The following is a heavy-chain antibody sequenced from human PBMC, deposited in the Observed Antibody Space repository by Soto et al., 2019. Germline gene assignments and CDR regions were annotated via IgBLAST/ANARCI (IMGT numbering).Heavy chain of an antibody. CDR2: IDPSDSYT. V-gene: IGHV5-10-1*01. D-gene: IGHD5-18*01. J-gene: IGHJ6*02. CDR3: ARLQKGHVDTAMASMDV. CDR1: GYSFTSYW. Sequence: GESLKISCKGSGYSFTSYWISWVRQMPGKGLEWMGRIDPSDSYTNYSPSFQGHVTISADKSISTAYLQWSSLKASDTAMYYCARLQKGHVDTAMASMDVWGQGTTVTVSS.